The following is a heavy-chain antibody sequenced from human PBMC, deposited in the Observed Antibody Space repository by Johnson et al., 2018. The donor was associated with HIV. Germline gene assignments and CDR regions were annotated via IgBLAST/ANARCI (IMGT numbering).Heavy chain of an antibody. J-gene: IGHJ3*02. V-gene: IGHV3-30*03. Sequence: QVQLVESGGGVVQPGRSLRLSCAASRFTFKTYTMHWVRQAPGKGLEWVALISNDGSNNYYADSVKGRFTISRDNSKNTLYLQMNSLRAEDTAVYYCARDGGYGGYDAFDIWGQGTMVTVSS. CDR2: ISNDGSNN. D-gene: IGHD4-23*01. CDR1: RFTFKTYT. CDR3: ARDGGYGGYDAFDI.